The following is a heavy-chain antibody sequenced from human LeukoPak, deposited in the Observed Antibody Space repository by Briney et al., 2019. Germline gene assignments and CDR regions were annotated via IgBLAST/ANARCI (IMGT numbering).Heavy chain of an antibody. J-gene: IGHJ4*02. CDR1: GDSISSYY. D-gene: IGHD6-6*01. CDR2: IYTSGGT. CDR3: ARLTRLSTSPDRYYLDY. Sequence: SETLSLTCTVSGDSISSYYWSWIRQPPGKGLDWIGYIYTSGGTNYIPSLNGRVTISIDTSKNQFPLKLSSVTAADSAVYYCARLTRLSTSPDRYYLDYWGQGTLVTVSS. V-gene: IGHV4-4*09.